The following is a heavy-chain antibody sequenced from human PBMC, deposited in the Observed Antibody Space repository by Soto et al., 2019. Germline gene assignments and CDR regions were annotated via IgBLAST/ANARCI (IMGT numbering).Heavy chain of an antibody. Sequence: GGSLRLSCAASGFTFSTYPMSWVRQAPGKGLEWVSGISGSGISTYYTDSVKGRFTISRDNSKNTVFLQMNSLRDEDTAVYYCVKPPVITASYYYYDMDVWGQGTKVTVSS. J-gene: IGHJ6*02. CDR2: ISGSGIST. V-gene: IGHV3-23*01. D-gene: IGHD4-4*01. CDR3: VKPPVITASYYYYDMDV. CDR1: GFTFSTYP.